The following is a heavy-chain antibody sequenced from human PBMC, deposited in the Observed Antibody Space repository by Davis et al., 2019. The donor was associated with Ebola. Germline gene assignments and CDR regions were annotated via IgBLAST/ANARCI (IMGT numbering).Heavy chain of an antibody. J-gene: IGHJ4*02. V-gene: IGHV3-23*01. CDR3: AKGTLHWFTILDY. D-gene: IGHD3-3*01. CDR1: GFTFSSYS. Sequence: GESLKISCAASGFTFSSYSMNWVRQAPGKGLEWVSAISGSGGSTYYADSVKGRFTISRDNSKNTLYLQMNSLRAEDTAVYYCAKGTLHWFTILDYWGQGTLVTVSS. CDR2: ISGSGGST.